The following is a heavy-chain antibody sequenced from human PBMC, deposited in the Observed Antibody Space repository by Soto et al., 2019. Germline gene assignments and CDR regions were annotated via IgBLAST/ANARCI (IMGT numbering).Heavy chain of an antibody. CDR1: GFSFSTYT. CDR2: ISSDGSSI. D-gene: IGHD6-19*01. V-gene: IGHV3-30*04. CDR3: ARDLNSGWFMSGDY. Sequence: GGSLRLSCAASGFSFSTYTMHWVRQAPGKGLEWVAVISSDGSSIYYAESVKGRFTISRDNSKNTLYLQMNSLLIGEDTAVYNCARDLNSGWFMSGDYWGQGTVVTVSS. J-gene: IGHJ4*02.